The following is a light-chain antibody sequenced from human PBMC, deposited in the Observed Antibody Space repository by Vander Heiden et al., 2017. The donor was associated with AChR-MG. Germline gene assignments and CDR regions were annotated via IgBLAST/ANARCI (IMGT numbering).Light chain of an antibody. CDR2: SNN. Sequence: QSVPTQPPSVSGPPGQRVTISCSGSYSNLGTSTGDWYQQLPGAAPKLLIYSNNQRPSGVPDRFSGSKSGTSASLAISGLQSEDDADYYCAAWYDRLNGWVFGGGTRLTVL. V-gene: IGLV1-44*01. CDR3: AAWYDRLNGWV. J-gene: IGLJ3*02. CDR1: YSNLGTST.